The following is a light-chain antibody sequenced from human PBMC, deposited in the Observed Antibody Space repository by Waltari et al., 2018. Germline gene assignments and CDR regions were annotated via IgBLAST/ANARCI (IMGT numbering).Light chain of an antibody. V-gene: IGKV4-1*01. CDR3: QQYYVTPPT. J-gene: IGKJ5*01. CDR2: WAS. CDR1: QSVLSSSNNRNY. Sequence: IVMTQSPDSLPVSLGERVTINCKSRQSVLSSSNNRNYLACYQQKPGQPPKLLIYWASTRKSGVPDRFSGSGSASDFTLTISNLQAEDVAVYFCQQYYVTPPTFGQGTRLEIK.